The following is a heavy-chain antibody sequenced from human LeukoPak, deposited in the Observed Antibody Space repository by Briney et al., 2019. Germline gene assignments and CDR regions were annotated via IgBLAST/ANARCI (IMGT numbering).Heavy chain of an antibody. J-gene: IGHJ4*02. V-gene: IGHV1-69*01. CDR1: GGTFSSYA. CDR2: IIPIFGRA. Sequence: GAXXXVSCKASGGTFSSYAISWVRQAPRQGLEGMGGIIPIFGRAKYAQKLQGRVTITADESKSTAYMEVSRLRSEDTAVYYCGVLFAPPEFNRIVGATTTDYWGQGTLVTVSS. D-gene: IGHD1-26*01. CDR3: GVLFAPPEFNRIVGATTTDY.